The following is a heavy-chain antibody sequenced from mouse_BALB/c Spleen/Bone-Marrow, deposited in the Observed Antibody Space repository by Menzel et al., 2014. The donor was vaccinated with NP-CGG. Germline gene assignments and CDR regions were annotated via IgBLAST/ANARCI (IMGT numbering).Heavy chain of an antibody. CDR2: FDPYNDGT. D-gene: IGHD1-1*01. Sequence: EVQLQQSGPELVKPGASVKMSCKASVYTFTTYVMHWMKQKPGQGLEWIGYFDPYNDGTKYNEKFKGEATLTSDRSSSTAYMELSSLTSEDSAVYYCARWHHGSSSGFAYWGQGTLVTVSA. CDR3: ARWHHGSSSGFAY. V-gene: IGHV1-14*01. CDR1: VYTFTTYV. J-gene: IGHJ3*01.